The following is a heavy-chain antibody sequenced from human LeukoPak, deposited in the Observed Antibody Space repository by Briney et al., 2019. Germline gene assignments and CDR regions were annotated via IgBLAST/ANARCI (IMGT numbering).Heavy chain of an antibody. CDR1: GFTFSSFQ. CDR2: IGGGDSQI. J-gene: IGHJ4*02. CDR3: ARWGHSDYSSYPSKFDY. Sequence: PGGSLRLSCAASGFTFSSFQMTWDRQAPGKGLEWVSYIGGGDSQIFYADSVKGRFTISRDNAENSLYLQMSSLRADDTAIYYCARWGHSDYSSYPSKFDYWGQGTLVTVSS. V-gene: IGHV3-48*03. D-gene: IGHD4-11*01.